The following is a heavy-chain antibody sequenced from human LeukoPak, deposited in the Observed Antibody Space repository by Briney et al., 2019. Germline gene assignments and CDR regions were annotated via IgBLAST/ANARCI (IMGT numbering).Heavy chain of an antibody. D-gene: IGHD1-26*01. Sequence: PSETLSLTCTVSGGSISSYYWSWIRQPPGKGLEWIGYIYYSGSTNYNPSLKSRVTISVDTSKNQFSLKLSSVTAADTAVYYCARGLSYYAPGYYYYGMDVWGQGTTVTVSS. J-gene: IGHJ6*02. V-gene: IGHV4-59*01. CDR1: GGSISSYY. CDR3: ARGLSYYAPGYYYYGMDV. CDR2: IYYSGST.